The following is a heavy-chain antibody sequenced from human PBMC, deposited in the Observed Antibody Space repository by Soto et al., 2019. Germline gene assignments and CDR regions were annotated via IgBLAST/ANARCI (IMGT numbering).Heavy chain of an antibody. CDR3: ARGYYYDSSGYLLKAESAFDI. CDR2: ISAYNGNT. CDR1: GYTFTSYG. D-gene: IGHD3-22*01. Sequence: QVQLVQSGAVVKKPGASVKVSCKASGYTFTSYGISWVRQAPGQGLEWMGWISAYNGNTNYAQKLQGRVTMTTDTSTSTAYMELRSLRSDDTAVYYCARGYYYDSSGYLLKAESAFDIWGQGTMVTVSS. V-gene: IGHV1-18*01. J-gene: IGHJ3*02.